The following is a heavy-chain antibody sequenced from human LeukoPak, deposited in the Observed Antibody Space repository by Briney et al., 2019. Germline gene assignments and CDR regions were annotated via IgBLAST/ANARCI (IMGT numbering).Heavy chain of an antibody. CDR2: ISSSSGYI. D-gene: IGHD5-12*01. CDR1: GFIFSSYS. J-gene: IGHJ4*02. V-gene: IGHV3-21*01. CDR3: ARGLGGYDQFFDY. Sequence: PGGSLRLSCAASGFIFSSYSMNWVRQAPGKGLEWVSYISSSSGYIYYADSVKGRFTISRDNAKNSLYLQMNSLRAEDTAVNYCARGLGGYDQFFDYWGQGTLVTVSS.